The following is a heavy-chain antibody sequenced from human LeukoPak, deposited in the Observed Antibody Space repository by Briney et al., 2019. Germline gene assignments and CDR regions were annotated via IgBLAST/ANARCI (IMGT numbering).Heavy chain of an antibody. Sequence: AGGSLRLSCAASGFTFSSYNMNWVRQAPGKGLEWVSSISSSSSYIYYADSVKGRFTISRDNAKNSLYLQMNSLRAEDTAVYYCARESCSGGSCYSWHYYGMDVWGQGTTVTVSS. CDR3: ARESCSGGSCYSWHYYGMDV. CDR2: ISSSSSYI. J-gene: IGHJ6*02. V-gene: IGHV3-21*01. D-gene: IGHD2-15*01. CDR1: GFTFSSYN.